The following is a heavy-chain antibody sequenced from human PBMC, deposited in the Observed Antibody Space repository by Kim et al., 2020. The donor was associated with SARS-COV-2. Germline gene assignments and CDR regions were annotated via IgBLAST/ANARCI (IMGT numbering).Heavy chain of an antibody. Sequence: SETLSLTCTVSGGSISSGGYYWSWIRQHPGKGLEWIGYIYYSGSTYYNPSLKSRVTISVDTSENQFSLKLSSVTAADTAVYYCTRDRTGYSMVDYWGQGTLVTVSS. CDR3: TRDRTGYSMVDY. J-gene: IGHJ4*02. D-gene: IGHD3-9*01. CDR1: GGSISSGGYY. CDR2: IYYSGST. V-gene: IGHV4-31*03.